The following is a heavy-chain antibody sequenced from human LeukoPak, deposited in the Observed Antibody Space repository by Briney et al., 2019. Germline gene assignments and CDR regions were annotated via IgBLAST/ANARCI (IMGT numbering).Heavy chain of an antibody. CDR2: IWFDGSKK. CDR3: ARDPAPVPSYYDY. CDR1: GFSFSNYG. D-gene: IGHD4-17*01. J-gene: IGHJ4*02. Sequence: GGSLRLSCAVSGFSFSNYGFHWLRQAPGKGLEWVAVIWFDGSKKYYAESVKGRFTISRDNSKNTLFLQMNSLRAEDTAVYYCARDPAPVPSYYDYWGQGNLAPVSS. V-gene: IGHV3-33*01.